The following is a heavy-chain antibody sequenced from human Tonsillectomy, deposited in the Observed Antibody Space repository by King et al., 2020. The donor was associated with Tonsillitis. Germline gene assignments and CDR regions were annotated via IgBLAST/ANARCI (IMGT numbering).Heavy chain of an antibody. V-gene: IGHV3-23*04. CDR1: GFTFSSYV. D-gene: IGHD6-13*01. Sequence: VQLVQSGGGLVQPGGSLRLSCAASGFTFSSYVMSWVRQAPGKGLEWVAAISRSGGYTNYADSVKGRFTISRDNSKNTRYLQMNSLRAEDTAVYYCATEPVSSSWYGIDYWGQGTLVTVSS. CDR2: ISRSGGYT. CDR3: ATEPVSSSWYGIDY. J-gene: IGHJ4*02.